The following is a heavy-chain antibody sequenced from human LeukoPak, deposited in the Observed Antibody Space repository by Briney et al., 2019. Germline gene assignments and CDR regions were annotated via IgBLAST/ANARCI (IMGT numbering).Heavy chain of an antibody. V-gene: IGHV3-30*02. Sequence: SGGSLRLSCAASGFTFSSYGMHWVRQAPGKGLEWVAFIRYDGSNKYYADSVKGRFTISRDNSKNTLYLQMNGLRAEDTAVYYCAKGGFWLYSWFDPWGQGTLVAVSS. CDR1: GFTFSSYG. D-gene: IGHD3-22*01. J-gene: IGHJ5*02. CDR3: AKGGFWLYSWFDP. CDR2: IRYDGSNK.